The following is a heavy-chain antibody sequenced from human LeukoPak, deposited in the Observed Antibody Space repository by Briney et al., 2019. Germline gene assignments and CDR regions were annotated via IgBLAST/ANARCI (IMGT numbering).Heavy chain of an antibody. CDR2: ISSSSSTI. V-gene: IGHV3-48*01. J-gene: IGHJ3*02. CDR1: GFTFSSYS. Sequence: QSGGSLRLSCAASGFTFSSYSMNWVRQAPGKGLEWVSYISSSSSTIYYADSVKGRFTISRDNSKNTLYLQVSSLRAEDTAVFYCAKPYSSGYLRDGFDICGQGTMVTVSS. CDR3: AKPYSSGYLRDGFDI. D-gene: IGHD6-19*01.